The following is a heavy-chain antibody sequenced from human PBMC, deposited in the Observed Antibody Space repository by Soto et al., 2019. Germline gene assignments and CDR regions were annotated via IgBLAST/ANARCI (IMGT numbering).Heavy chain of an antibody. CDR1: GGSISSYY. J-gene: IGHJ3*02. CDR3: ARAVLYYDGSGYYIRDAFDI. D-gene: IGHD3-22*01. V-gene: IGHV4-59*01. CDR2: IYYSGST. Sequence: PSETLSLTCTVSGGSISSYYWSWIRQPPGKGLECIGYIYYSGSTNYNPSLKSRVTISVDTSKNQFSLKLSSVTAADTAVYYCARAVLYYDGSGYYIRDAFDIWGQGTMVT.